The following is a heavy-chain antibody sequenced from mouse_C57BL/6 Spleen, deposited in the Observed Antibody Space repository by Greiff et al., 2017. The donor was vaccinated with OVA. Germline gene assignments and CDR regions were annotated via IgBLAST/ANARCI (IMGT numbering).Heavy chain of an antibody. Sequence: QVQLQQSGAELAKPGASVKLSCKASGYTFTSYWMHWVKQRPGQGLEWIGYINPSSGYTKYNQKFKDKATLTADKSSRTAYMQLSSLTYEDSAVYYYARREIYYSGSSYENFAYWGKGTLVTVSA. CDR3: ARREIYYSGSSYENFAY. J-gene: IGHJ3*01. V-gene: IGHV1-7*01. D-gene: IGHD1-1*01. CDR1: GYTFTSYW. CDR2: INPSSGYT.